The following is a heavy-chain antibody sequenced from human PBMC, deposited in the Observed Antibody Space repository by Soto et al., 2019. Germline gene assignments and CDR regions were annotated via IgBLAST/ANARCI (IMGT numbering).Heavy chain of an antibody. J-gene: IGHJ6*01. V-gene: IGHV3-23*01. CDR3: AKDSTVTTSLYFYYYGFDV. CDR1: GFTFNHYA. CDR2: VSGRGGST. Sequence: GGSLRLSCTASGFTFNHYAMSWVRQAPGKGLEWVSAVSGRGGSTKYADSVKGRFIISRDNSNSTLYLQMDGLRGEDTAVYYCAKDSTVTTSLYFYYYGFDVWGQGTTVTVS. D-gene: IGHD4-17*01.